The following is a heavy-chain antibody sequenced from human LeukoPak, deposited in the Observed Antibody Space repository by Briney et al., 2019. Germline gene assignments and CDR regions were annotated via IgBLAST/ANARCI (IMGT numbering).Heavy chain of an antibody. CDR3: AREIWWRFDH. CDR2: IKPDGNEE. D-gene: IGHD5-12*01. J-gene: IGHJ4*02. V-gene: IGHV3-7*01. Sequence: GGSLRLFCSASGFTFSRDWMSWVRHTPGKGLECVAKIKPDGNEEYYMDSVKGRFTISRDNSKNSLYLHLISLRDEDTAVYYCAREIWWRFDHWGQGSLVTVSS. CDR1: GFTFSRDW.